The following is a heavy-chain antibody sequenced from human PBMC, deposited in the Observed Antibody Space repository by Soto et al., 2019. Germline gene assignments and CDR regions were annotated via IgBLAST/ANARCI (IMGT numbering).Heavy chain of an antibody. CDR2: FDPEDGET. D-gene: IGHD6-19*01. CDR1: GYTLTELS. J-gene: IGHJ4*02. CDR3: ATMGSSGWYAEY. Sequence: PLVNVYWKVSGYTLTELSVHWVRQAHEKGLEWMGGFDPEDGETIYAQKIQGRVTMTEDTSTDTAYMELSSLRSEDTAVYYCATMGSSGWYAEYLGQGTLVTVSS. V-gene: IGHV1-24*01.